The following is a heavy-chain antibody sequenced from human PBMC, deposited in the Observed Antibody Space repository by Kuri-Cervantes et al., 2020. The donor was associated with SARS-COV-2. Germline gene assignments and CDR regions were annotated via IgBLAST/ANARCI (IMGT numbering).Heavy chain of an antibody. V-gene: IGHV3-48*01. J-gene: IGHJ4*02. CDR2: ISSSSSTI. CDR1: GFTFSSYS. Sequence: GESLKISCAASGFTFSSYSMNWVRQAPGKGLEWVSYISSSSSTIYYADSVKGRFTISRDNAKNSLYLQMNSLRAEDTAVYYCARGDFWSGYYYDYWGQETLVTVSS. CDR3: ARGDFWSGYYYDY. D-gene: IGHD3-3*01.